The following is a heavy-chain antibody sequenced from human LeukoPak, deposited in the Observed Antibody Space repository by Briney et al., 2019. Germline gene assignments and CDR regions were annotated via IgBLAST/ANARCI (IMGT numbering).Heavy chain of an antibody. CDR3: ARGRVSSSTWYSTYYYYFYMDV. D-gene: IGHD6-13*01. CDR1: GGSISSYY. Sequence: SETLSLTCTVSGGSISSYYWSWVRQPPGKGLEWIGFVYYTGSTNYSPSLKSRVTISVDTSKNHFSLELSSATAADTAVYFCARGRVSSSTWYSTYYYYFYMDVWGKGTTVTVSS. V-gene: IGHV4-59*01. J-gene: IGHJ6*03. CDR2: VYYTGST.